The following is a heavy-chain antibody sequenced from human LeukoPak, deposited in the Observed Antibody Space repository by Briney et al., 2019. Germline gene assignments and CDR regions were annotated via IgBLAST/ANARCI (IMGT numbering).Heavy chain of an antibody. Sequence: PSETLSLTCTVSGGSISSYYWSWIRQPPGKGLEWIGHIYHSGSTNYNPSLKSRVTISVDTSKNQFSLKLSSVTAADTAVYYCARVAVANNYYYYMDVWGKGTTVTISS. CDR1: GGSISSYY. CDR2: IYHSGST. J-gene: IGHJ6*03. CDR3: ARVAVANNYYYYMDV. V-gene: IGHV4-59*01. D-gene: IGHD6-19*01.